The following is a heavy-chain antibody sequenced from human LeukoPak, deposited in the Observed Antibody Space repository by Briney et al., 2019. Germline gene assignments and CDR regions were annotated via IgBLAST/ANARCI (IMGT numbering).Heavy chain of an antibody. J-gene: IGHJ4*02. CDR2: LWFDGNNK. D-gene: IGHD3-10*01. CDR1: GITLSSSG. CDR3: AGGSGWLSYY. Sequence: GRSLSLSCAASGITLSSSGMHWVRQAPGKGLEWVALLWFDGNNKYYADSVKGRFTISRDDSKNTLYLQMNSLRVGDTAVYYCAGGSGWLSYYWGQGTLVTVSS. V-gene: IGHV3-33*01.